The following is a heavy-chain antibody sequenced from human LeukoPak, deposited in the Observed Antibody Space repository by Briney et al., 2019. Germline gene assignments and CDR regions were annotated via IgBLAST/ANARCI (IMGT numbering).Heavy chain of an antibody. CDR3: ARENSNDGESGSGMDV. V-gene: IGHV4-30-2*01. D-gene: IGHD4-11*01. CDR1: GGSISSGGYS. J-gene: IGHJ6*02. Sequence: PSETLSLTCAVSGGSISSGGYSWSWIRQPPGKGLEWIGYIYHSGSTYYNPSLKSRVTISVDRSKNQFSLKLSSVTAADTAVYYCARENSNDGESGSGMDVWGQGTTVTVSS. CDR2: IYHSGST.